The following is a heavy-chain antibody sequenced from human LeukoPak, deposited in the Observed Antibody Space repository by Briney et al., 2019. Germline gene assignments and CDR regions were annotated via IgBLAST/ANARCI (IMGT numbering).Heavy chain of an antibody. Sequence: PGGSLRLSCAASGFTFSSYWMSWVRQAPGKGLEWVANIKQDGSEKNYVDSVKGRFTISRDNAKNSLYLQMNSLRAEDTAVYYCARDPYNWNAYADDYWGQGTLVTVSS. V-gene: IGHV3-7*01. CDR1: GFTFSSYW. J-gene: IGHJ4*02. CDR3: ARDPYNWNAYADDY. D-gene: IGHD1-20*01. CDR2: IKQDGSEK.